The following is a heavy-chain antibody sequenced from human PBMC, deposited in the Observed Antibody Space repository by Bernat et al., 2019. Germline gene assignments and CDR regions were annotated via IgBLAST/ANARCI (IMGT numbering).Heavy chain of an antibody. D-gene: IGHD2-2*02. J-gene: IGHJ6*02. Sequence: QVQLVESGGGVVQPGRSLRLSCAASGFTFSSYAMHWVRQAPGKGLEWVAVISYDGSNKYYADSVKGRFTISSDNSKTTLYLQMKSLRAEDTAVYYCARGGDIVVVPAAILMGMDVWGQGTTVTVSS. CDR3: ARGGDIVVVPAAILMGMDV. CDR1: GFTFSSYA. CDR2: ISYDGSNK. V-gene: IGHV3-30-3*01.